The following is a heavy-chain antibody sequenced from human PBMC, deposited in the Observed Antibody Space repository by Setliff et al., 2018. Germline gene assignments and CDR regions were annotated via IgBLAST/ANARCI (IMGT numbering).Heavy chain of an antibody. D-gene: IGHD2-15*01. Sequence: ASVKVSCKASGFSFSDYLMNWMRQTPDQRLEWMGRINLNTGNIFYAQKFQGRVTMTRDTSISTAYMELRRLKSDDTAVYYCARGEHIVSGDFYHYIDVWGKGTTVTVSS. CDR2: INLNTGNI. CDR1: GFSFSDYL. V-gene: IGHV1-2*02. J-gene: IGHJ6*03. CDR3: ARGEHIVSGDFYHYIDV.